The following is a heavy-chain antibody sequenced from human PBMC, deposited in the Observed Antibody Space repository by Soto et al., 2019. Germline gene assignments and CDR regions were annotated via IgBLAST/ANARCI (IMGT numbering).Heavy chain of an antibody. CDR2: IYYSGSA. D-gene: IGHD3-16*01. CDR3: ARALKEYYHYSNPYYYFDY. V-gene: IGHV4-30-4*01. CDR1: GGSISSGDYY. Sequence: ASETLSLTCTVSGGSISSGDYYWNWIRQSPGKDLEWIGYIYYSGSAYYNPSLQSRITISVDTSKNQFSLQLTSVTAADTAVYYCARALKEYYHYSNPYYYFDYWGLGTLVTVSS. J-gene: IGHJ4*02.